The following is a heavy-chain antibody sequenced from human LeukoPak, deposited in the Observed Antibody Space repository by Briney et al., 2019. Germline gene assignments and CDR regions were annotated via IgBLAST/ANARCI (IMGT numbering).Heavy chain of an antibody. D-gene: IGHD5-24*01. J-gene: IGHJ3*02. CDR3: ARHGGYNLSRNAFDI. V-gene: IGHV4-39*01. Sequence: KPSETLSLTCTVSGGSVSSNAYYWGWIRQTPGKGLEWIGNAYFSGHKYYNPSLKSRVTIFVDTSKNEFSLKLSSVTAADTAVYYCARHGGYNLSRNAFDIWGRGTLVTVSS. CDR2: AYFSGHK. CDR1: GGSVSSNAYY.